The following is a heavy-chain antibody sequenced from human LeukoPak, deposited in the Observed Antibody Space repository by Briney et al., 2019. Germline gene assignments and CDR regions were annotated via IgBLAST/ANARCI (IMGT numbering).Heavy chain of an antibody. CDR1: GGSIRDYY. CDR3: ARHGGLVRGFSDAFDI. CDR2: IYYSGNT. Sequence: KSSETLSLTCTVSGGSIRDYYWSWIRQPPGKGLEWIGYIYYSGNTNYNPSLKSRVAIPLDTSKNQFSLRLTSVTAADMAVYYCARHGGLVRGFSDAFDIWGQGTMVTVSS. D-gene: IGHD3-10*01. V-gene: IGHV4-59*08. J-gene: IGHJ3*02.